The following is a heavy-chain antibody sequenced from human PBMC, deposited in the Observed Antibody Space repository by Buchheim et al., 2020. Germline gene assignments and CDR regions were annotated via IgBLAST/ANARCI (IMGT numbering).Heavy chain of an antibody. J-gene: IGHJ6*02. CDR2: IIPIFGTA. Sequence: QVQLVQSGAEVKKPGSPVKVSCKASGGTFSSYAISWVRQAPGQGLEWMGGIIPIFGTANYAQKFQGRVTITADESTSTAYMELSSLRSEYTAVYYCARDAVIVATNYYYGMDVWGQETT. CDR3: ARDAVIVATNYYYGMDV. V-gene: IGHV1-69*01. CDR1: GGTFSSYA. D-gene: IGHD5-12*01.